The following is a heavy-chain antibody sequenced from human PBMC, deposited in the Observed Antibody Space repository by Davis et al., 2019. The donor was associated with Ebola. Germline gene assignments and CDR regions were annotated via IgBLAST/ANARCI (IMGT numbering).Heavy chain of an antibody. CDR2: IYPGDSDT. V-gene: IGHV5-51*01. CDR3: ARLTLWFGELWKDAFDI. Sequence: GESLKISCKGSGYSFTSYWIGWVRQMPGKGLEWMGIIYPGDSDTRYSPSFQGQVTISADKSISTAYLQWSSLKASDTAMYYCARLTLWFGELWKDAFDIWGQGTMVTVSS. D-gene: IGHD3-10*01. J-gene: IGHJ3*02. CDR1: GYSFTSYW.